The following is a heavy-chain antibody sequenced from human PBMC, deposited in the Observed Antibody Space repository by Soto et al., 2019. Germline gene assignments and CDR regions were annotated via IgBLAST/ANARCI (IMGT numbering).Heavy chain of an antibody. J-gene: IGHJ6*02. V-gene: IGHV4-59*01. D-gene: IGHD2-15*01. Sequence: SETLSLTCTVSGGSISSYYWSWIRQPPGKGLEWIGYIYYSGSTNYNPSLRSRVTISVDTSKNQFSLKLSSVTAADTAVYYCATVLESMDVWGQGTTVTVSS. CDR3: ATVLESMDV. CDR1: GGSISSYY. CDR2: IYYSGST.